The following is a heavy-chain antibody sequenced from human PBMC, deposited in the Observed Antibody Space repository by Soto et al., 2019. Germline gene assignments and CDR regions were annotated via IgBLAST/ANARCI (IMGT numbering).Heavy chain of an antibody. V-gene: IGHV2-5*02. J-gene: IGHJ4*02. Sequence: QITLKESGPTLGKPTQTLTLTCTFSGFSLSTSGVGVGWIRQPPGKALEWLALIYWDDDKRYSPSLKIRLTITKDTSKNQVVLTMTNMDPVDTATYYCAHRLTYYYDSSGYYDYWGQGTLVTVSS. CDR3: AHRLTYYYDSSGYYDY. D-gene: IGHD3-22*01. CDR1: GFSLSTSGVG. CDR2: IYWDDDK.